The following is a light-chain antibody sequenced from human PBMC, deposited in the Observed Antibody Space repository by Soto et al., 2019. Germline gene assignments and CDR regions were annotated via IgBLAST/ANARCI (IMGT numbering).Light chain of an antibody. CDR3: QQYDSYSSGP. CDR2: DAS. J-gene: IGKJ1*01. CDR1: QTINGW. Sequence: DIQMTQSPSTLSASVGDRVTITCRASQTINGWLAWYQEKPGKAPKVLIFDASSLKTGVPSRFSGSGSGTEFTLTISNLQPDDFATYYCQQYDSYSSGPFGQGTKVDI. V-gene: IGKV1-5*01.